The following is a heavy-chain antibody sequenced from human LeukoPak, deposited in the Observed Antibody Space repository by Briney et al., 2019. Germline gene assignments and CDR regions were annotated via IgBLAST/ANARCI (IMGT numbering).Heavy chain of an antibody. Sequence: SETLSLTCAVYGGSFSGYYWSWIRQPPGKGLEWIGEINHSGSTNYNASLKSRVTISVDTSKNQFSLKLSSVTAADTAVYYCARTEESGYSYGYFGYYYYMDVWGKGTTVTVSS. J-gene: IGHJ6*03. CDR1: GGSFSGYY. CDR3: ARTEESGYSYGYFGYYYYMDV. V-gene: IGHV4-34*01. D-gene: IGHD5-18*01. CDR2: INHSGST.